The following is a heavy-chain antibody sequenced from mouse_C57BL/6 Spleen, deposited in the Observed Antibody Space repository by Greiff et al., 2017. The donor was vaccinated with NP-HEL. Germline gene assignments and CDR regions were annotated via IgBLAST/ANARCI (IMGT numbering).Heavy chain of an antibody. CDR1: GYTFTSYW. CDR2: IYPGNSDT. V-gene: IGHV1-5*01. Sequence: EVQVVESGTVLARPGASVKMSCKTSGYTFTSYWMHWVKQRPGQGLEWIGAIYPGNSDTSYNQKFKGKAKLTAVTSASTAYMELSSLTNEDSAVYYCTREGNYYGMGPLYAMDYWGQGTSVTVSS. D-gene: IGHD1-1*01. CDR3: TREGNYYGMGPLYAMDY. J-gene: IGHJ4*01.